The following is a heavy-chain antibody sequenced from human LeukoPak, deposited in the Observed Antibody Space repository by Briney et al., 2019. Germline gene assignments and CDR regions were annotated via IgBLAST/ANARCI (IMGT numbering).Heavy chain of an antibody. CDR1: GFTFSSYE. D-gene: IGHD3-3*01. CDR3: ARVQQGWSSTGFDY. Sequence: PGGSLRLSCAASGFTFSSYEMNWVRQAPGKGLEWVSYISSSSSTIYYADSVKGRFTISRDNAKNSLYLQMNSLRAEDTAVYYCARVQQGWSSTGFDYWGQGTLVTVSS. CDR2: ISSSSSTI. V-gene: IGHV3-48*01. J-gene: IGHJ4*02.